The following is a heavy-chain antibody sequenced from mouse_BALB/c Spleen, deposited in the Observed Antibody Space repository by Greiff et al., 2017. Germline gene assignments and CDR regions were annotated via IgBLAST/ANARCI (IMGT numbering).Heavy chain of an antibody. CDR2: INPYNGDT. Sequence: VQLKESGPELVKPGASVKISCKASGYSFTGYFMNWVMQSHGKSLEWIGRINPYNGDTFYNQKFKGKATLTVDKSSSTAHMELRSLASEDSAVYYCAEGGGSFAYWGQGTLGTVSA. J-gene: IGHJ3*01. CDR1: GYSFTGYF. CDR3: AEGGGSFAY. V-gene: IGHV1-20*02.